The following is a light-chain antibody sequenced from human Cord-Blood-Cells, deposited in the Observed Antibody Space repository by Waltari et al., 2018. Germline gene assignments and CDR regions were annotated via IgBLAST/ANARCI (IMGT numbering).Light chain of an antibody. CDR3: QQYFSYPWT. CDR2: AAS. CDR1: QGISSY. V-gene: IGKV1-8*01. J-gene: IGKJ1*01. Sequence: AIRMTQSPSSLSASTGDRVTITCRASQGISSYLAWYQQKPGKAPKLLIYAASTLQSGVPSRFSGSGSGTDFTLTISCLQSEDCATYYCQQYFSYPWTFRQGTKVEIK.